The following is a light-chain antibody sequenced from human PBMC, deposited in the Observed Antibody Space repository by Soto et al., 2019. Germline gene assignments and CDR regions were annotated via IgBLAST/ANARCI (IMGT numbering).Light chain of an antibody. CDR3: QQYGSSSWT. CDR2: DAS. V-gene: IGKV3-11*01. J-gene: IGKJ1*01. CDR1: QSVSRY. Sequence: EIVLTHSPGTLSLSPCEGAALSHRAGQSVSRYLAWYQQTPRQAPRLLIYDASYRATGIPARFSGSGSGTDFTLTISSLEPEDFAVYYCQQYGSSSWTFGQGTKVDIK.